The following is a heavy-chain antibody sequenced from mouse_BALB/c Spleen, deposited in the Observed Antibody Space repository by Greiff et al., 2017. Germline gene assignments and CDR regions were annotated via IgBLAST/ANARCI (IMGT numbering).Heavy chain of an antibody. CDR1: GFTFSSYT. J-gene: IGHJ4*01. CDR2: ISSGGSYT. CDR3: SREPYDYGAMDY. Sequence: DVKLVESGGGLVKPGGSLKLSCAASGFTFSSYTMSWVRQTPVKRLEWVATISSGGSYTYYPDSVKGRFTISRDNAKNTLYLQMSSLKSEDTAMYNCSREPYDYGAMDYWGQGTSVTVSS. V-gene: IGHV5-6-4*01.